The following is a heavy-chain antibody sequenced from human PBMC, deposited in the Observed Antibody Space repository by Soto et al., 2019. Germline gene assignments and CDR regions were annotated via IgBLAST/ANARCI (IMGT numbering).Heavy chain of an antibody. D-gene: IGHD6-19*01. CDR1: GCTFSSYA. J-gene: IGHJ3*02. CDR2: VSGSGGST. Sequence: GVSLRLSCAASGCTFSSYAMSWVRQAPGKGLEWVSGVSGSGGSTYYADSVKGRFTISRDNSKNTLHLQMNSLRAEDTAVYYCAKSGSGINDAFDIWGQGTMVTVSS. V-gene: IGHV3-23*01. CDR3: AKSGSGINDAFDI.